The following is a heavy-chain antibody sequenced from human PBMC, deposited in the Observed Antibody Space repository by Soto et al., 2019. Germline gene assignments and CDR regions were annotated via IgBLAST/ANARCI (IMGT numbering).Heavy chain of an antibody. V-gene: IGHV5-51*01. Sequence: GESLKISCKGSGYSFTSYWIGWVRQMPGKGLEWMGIIYPGDSDTRYSPSFQGQVTISADKSISTAYLQWSSLKASDTAMYYCASTPPPGYSSGCYANDAFDIWGQGTMVTVSS. CDR3: ASTPPPGYSSGCYANDAFDI. CDR1: GYSFTSYW. D-gene: IGHD6-19*01. CDR2: IYPGDSDT. J-gene: IGHJ3*02.